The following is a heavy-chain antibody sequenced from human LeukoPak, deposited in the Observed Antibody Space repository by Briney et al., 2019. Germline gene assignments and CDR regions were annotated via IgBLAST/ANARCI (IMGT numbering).Heavy chain of an antibody. V-gene: IGHV3-15*07. CDR1: GFTFTNAW. CDR2: IKSKADGETI. CDR3: STLTSRGLSDS. Sequence: GALRLSCAASGFTFTNAWMNWVRQAPGKGLEWVGRIKSKADGETIDYAAPVKGRFTFSRDDSKNMLYLQMNSLKSEDTAVYYCSTLTSRGLSDSWGQGTLVTVSS. J-gene: IGHJ4*02. D-gene: IGHD1-20*01.